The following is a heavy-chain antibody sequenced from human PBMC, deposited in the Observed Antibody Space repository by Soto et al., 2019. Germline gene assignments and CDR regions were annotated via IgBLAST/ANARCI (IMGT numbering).Heavy chain of an antibody. CDR2: INHSGST. V-gene: IGHV4-34*01. CDR3: ARGLKYYDILTG. CDR1: GGSFSGYY. Sequence: LSLTCAVYGGSFSGYYWSWIRQPPGKGLEWIGEINHSGSTNYNPSLKSRVTISVDTSKNQFSLKLSSVTAADTAVYYCARGLKYYDILTGWGQGTLVTVSS. J-gene: IGHJ4*02. D-gene: IGHD3-9*01.